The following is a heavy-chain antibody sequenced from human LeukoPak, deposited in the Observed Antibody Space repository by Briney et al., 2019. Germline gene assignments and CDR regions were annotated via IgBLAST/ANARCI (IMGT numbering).Heavy chain of an antibody. V-gene: IGHV4-39*07. CDR3: ARAGITIFGVAYGGVDY. D-gene: IGHD3-3*01. CDR2: INHSGST. J-gene: IGHJ4*02. CDR1: GGSISSGGYY. Sequence: PSETLSLTCTVSGGSISSGGYYWSWIRQPPGKGLEWIGEINHSGSTNYNPSLKSRVTISVDTSKNQFSLKLSSVTAADTAVYYCARAGITIFGVAYGGVDYWGQGTLVTVSS.